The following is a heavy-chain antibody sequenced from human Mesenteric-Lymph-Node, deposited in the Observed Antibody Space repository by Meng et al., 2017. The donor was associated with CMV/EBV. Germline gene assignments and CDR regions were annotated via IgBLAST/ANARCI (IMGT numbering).Heavy chain of an antibody. CDR3: ARQDGIAASGYYYYGMDV. CDR2: IYPGDSDT. D-gene: IGHD6-13*01. J-gene: IGHJ6*02. Sequence: KVSCKGSGYSFTSYWIGWVRQMPGKGLEWMGIIYPGDSDTRYSPSFQGQVTISADKSISTAYLQWSSLKASDTAMYYCARQDGIAASGYYYYGMDVWGQGTTVTVSS. V-gene: IGHV5-51*01. CDR1: GYSFTSYW.